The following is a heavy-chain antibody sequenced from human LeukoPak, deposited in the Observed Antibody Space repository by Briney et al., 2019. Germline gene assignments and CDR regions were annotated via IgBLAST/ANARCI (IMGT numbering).Heavy chain of an antibody. V-gene: IGHV4-34*01. D-gene: IGHD4-17*01. CDR3: ARGVTTVTTLVVLNYYYYGMDV. CDR2: INHRGST. CDR1: GGSFSGYY. Sequence: SETLSLTCAVYGGSFSGYYWSWIRQPPGKGLEWIGEINHRGSTNYNPSLKSRVTISVDTSKNQFSLKLSSVTAADTAVYYCARGVTTVTTLVVLNYYYYGMDVWGQGTTVTVSS. J-gene: IGHJ6*02.